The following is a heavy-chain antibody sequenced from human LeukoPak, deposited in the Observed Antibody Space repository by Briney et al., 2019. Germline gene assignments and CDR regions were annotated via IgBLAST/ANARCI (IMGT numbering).Heavy chain of an antibody. Sequence: SVKVSCKTSGYPFTHYYITWVRQAPGQGLEWMGWVSGYNAKTSYAQKFQGRVTMTIETSTTTAYMELESLRSDDTAVYYCARETSTTWPPRYFQHWGQGTLVAVSS. J-gene: IGHJ1*01. CDR2: VSGYNAKT. CDR3: ARETSTTWPPRYFQH. D-gene: IGHD1-14*01. V-gene: IGHV1-18*01. CDR1: GYPFTHYY.